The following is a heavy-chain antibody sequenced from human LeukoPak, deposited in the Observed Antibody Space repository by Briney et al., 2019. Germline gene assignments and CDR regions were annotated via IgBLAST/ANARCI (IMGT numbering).Heavy chain of an antibody. CDR2: FDPEDGET. V-gene: IGHV1-24*01. CDR1: GYTLTELS. CDR3: ATVTGIAVAGYDY. D-gene: IGHD6-19*01. J-gene: IGHJ4*02. Sequence: GASVKVSCKVSGYTLTELSMHWVRQAPGKGLEWMGGFDPEDGETIYAQKFQGRVTMTEGTSTDTAYMELSSLRSEDTAVYYCATVTGIAVAGYDYWGQGTLVTVSS.